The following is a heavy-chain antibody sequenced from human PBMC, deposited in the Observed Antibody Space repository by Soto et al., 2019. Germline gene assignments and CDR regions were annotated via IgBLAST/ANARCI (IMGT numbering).Heavy chain of an antibody. CDR3: AKDNNPDYDYIWGSYRFDSGDAFDI. Sequence: PGGSLRLSCAASGFTFSSYAMGWVRQAPGKGLEWVSAISGSGGSTYYADSVKGRFTISRDNSKNTLYLQMNSLRAEDTAVYYCAKDNNPDYDYIWGSYRFDSGDAFDIWGQGTMVTVSS. D-gene: IGHD3-16*02. J-gene: IGHJ3*02. CDR1: GFTFSSYA. V-gene: IGHV3-23*01. CDR2: ISGSGGST.